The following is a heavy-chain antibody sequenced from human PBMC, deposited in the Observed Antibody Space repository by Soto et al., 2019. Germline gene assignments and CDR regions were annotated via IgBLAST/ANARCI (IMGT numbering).Heavy chain of an antibody. CDR1: GFTFNTFE. CDR2: ISTDSSRA. J-gene: IGHJ5*01. D-gene: IGHD3-16*01. CDR3: VKGGWLDF. Sequence: EVQLLESGGGLVQPGGSLRLSCAASGFTFNTFEMSWVRQAPGRGLEWVSSISTDSSRAYYADAVKDRFTISSDNSKHTLYLQMHSLTADDTAVYACVKGGWLDFWGQGTLVTVSS. V-gene: IGHV3-23*01.